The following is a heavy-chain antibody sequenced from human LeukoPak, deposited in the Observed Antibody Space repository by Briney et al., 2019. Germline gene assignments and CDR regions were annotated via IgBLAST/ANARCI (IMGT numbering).Heavy chain of an antibody. V-gene: IGHV4-4*07. Sequence: SETLSLTCAVSGGSISSYYWSWIRQSAGKGLEWIGRIYSSGNTNYNPSLKSRVTMSVDTSKNQFSLKLCSVTAADTAVYYCARDFLDGDNAFDIWGQGTMVTVSS. D-gene: IGHD3/OR15-3a*01. CDR1: GGSISSYY. CDR3: ARDFLDGDNAFDI. CDR2: IYSSGNT. J-gene: IGHJ3*02.